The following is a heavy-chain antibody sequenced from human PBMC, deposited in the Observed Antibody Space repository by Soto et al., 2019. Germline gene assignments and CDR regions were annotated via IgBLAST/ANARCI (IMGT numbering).Heavy chain of an antibody. CDR3: ATVDLYVTPTPQDV. V-gene: IGHV1-18*01. D-gene: IGHD3-16*01. CDR2: ISPYTGNT. J-gene: IGHJ6*02. Sequence: QVQLEQSGDEVKKPGASVKVSCKASGYIFVNYGIAWVRQAPGQGLEWLGWISPYTGNTYYATKVQGRLTLTTDKSTSTAFRDLVRLTSADTAVYYCATVDLYVTPTPQDVGGQGTTVTFSS. CDR1: GYIFVNYG.